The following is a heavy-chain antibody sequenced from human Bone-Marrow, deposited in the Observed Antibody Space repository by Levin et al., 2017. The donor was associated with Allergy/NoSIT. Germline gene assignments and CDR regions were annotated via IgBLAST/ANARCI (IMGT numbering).Heavy chain of an antibody. CDR3: ARDDMAFDY. CDR1: GFILSRYS. V-gene: IGHV3-21*01. CDR2: ISSSGSFI. Sequence: GGSLRLSCVASGFILSRYSMNWVRQAPGKGLEWVSSISSSGSFISYADSVKGRFTISRDTAQSSVFLQMNSLGAEDTAVYYCARDDMAFDYWGQGTPVTVSS. J-gene: IGHJ4*02. D-gene: IGHD5-24*01.